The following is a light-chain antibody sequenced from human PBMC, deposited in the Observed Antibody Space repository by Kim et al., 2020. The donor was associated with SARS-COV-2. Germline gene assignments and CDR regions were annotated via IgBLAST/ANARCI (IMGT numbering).Light chain of an antibody. V-gene: IGLV1-44*01. J-gene: IGLJ3*02. Sequence: GQRVPLACSGGTSNIGSSPVDWYQQRPGMAPKLHIFNNNKRPSGVPDRFSASKSGTSASLAINGLQSEDEADYYCAAWDASLNAWLFGGGTQLTVL. CDR2: NNN. CDR1: TSNIGSSP. CDR3: AAWDASLNAWL.